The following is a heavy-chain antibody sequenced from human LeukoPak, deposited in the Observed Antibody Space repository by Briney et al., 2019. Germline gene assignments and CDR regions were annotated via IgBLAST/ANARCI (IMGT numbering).Heavy chain of an antibody. CDR2: IYYSGST. J-gene: IGHJ4*02. CDR1: GGSISSYY. Sequence: SETLSLTCTVSGGSISSYYWSWVRQPPGKGLEWLGYIYYSGSTNYNPSLKSRVTISVDTSKNQFSLKLSSVTAADTAVYYCARLAVAGFDYWGQGTLVTVSS. V-gene: IGHV4-59*01. D-gene: IGHD6-19*01. CDR3: ARLAVAGFDY.